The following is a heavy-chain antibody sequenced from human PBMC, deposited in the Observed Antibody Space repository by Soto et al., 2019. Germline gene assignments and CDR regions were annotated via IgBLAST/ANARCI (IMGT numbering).Heavy chain of an antibody. CDR3: AASYYGILTGHFAFEI. Sequence: LFPTWTAFCTFFGYFFPWLVRAPPRYGLEGLGYIYDSGSTNYNPSLKSGVTMSVDTSKTQFSLDLGSVTAAVTAVYFCAASYYGILTGHFAFEIWGHGTMVTVSS. CDR1: CTFFGYFF. CDR2: IYDSGST. D-gene: IGHD3-9*01. V-gene: IGHV4-59*01. J-gene: IGHJ3*02.